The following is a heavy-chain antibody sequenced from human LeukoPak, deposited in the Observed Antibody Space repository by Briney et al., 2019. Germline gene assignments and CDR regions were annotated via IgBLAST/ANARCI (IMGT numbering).Heavy chain of an antibody. V-gene: IGHV3-21*01. CDR2: ISSSSSHI. J-gene: IGHJ4*02. CDR3: ARDQSYSSGKQT. Sequence: GGSLRLSCAASGFTFSSYSMNWVRQAPGKGLEWVSSISSSSSHIYYADSVKGRFTISRDNAKNSLYLQMNSLRAEDTAVYYCARDQSYSSGKQTWGQGTLVTVSS. D-gene: IGHD6-19*01. CDR1: GFTFSSYS.